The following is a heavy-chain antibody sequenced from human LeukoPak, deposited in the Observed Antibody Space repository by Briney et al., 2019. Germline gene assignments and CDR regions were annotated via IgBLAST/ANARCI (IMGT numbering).Heavy chain of an antibody. CDR2: ISAYNGNT. Sequence: ASVKVSCKASGYTFTSYGISWVRQAPGQGLEWMGWISAYNGNTNYAQKLQGRVTKTTDTSTSTAYMELRSLRSEDTAVYYCTRARPLGDPEKFDYWGQGTLVTVSS. D-gene: IGHD3-10*01. CDR3: TRARPLGDPEKFDY. J-gene: IGHJ4*02. CDR1: GYTFTSYG. V-gene: IGHV1-18*01.